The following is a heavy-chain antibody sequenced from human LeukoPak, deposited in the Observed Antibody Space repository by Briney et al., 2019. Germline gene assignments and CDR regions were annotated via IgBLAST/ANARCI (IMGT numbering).Heavy chain of an antibody. CDR1: GGTFSSYA. Sequence: SVKVSCKASGGTFSSYAISWVRQAPGQGLEWMGGIIPIFGTANYAQKFQGRVTITADESTSTAYMELSSLRSEDTAVYYCARGLGAGSYIGMDVWGKGPTVTVSS. D-gene: IGHD3-10*01. V-gene: IGHV1-69*13. CDR2: IIPIFGTA. CDR3: ARGLGAGSYIGMDV. J-gene: IGHJ6*04.